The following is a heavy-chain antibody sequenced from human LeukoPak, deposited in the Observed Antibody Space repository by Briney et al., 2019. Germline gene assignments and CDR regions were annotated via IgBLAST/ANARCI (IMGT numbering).Heavy chain of an antibody. CDR1: GFTFSGYG. D-gene: IGHD2-15*01. Sequence: GRSLRLSCAASGFTFSGYGMHWVRQAPGKGLEWVAVIWYDGSNKYYADSVKGRFTISRDNSKNTLYLQMNSLRAEDTAVYYCAKGLDWYCSGGSCYNIDYWGQGTLVTVSS. CDR3: AKGLDWYCSGGSCYNIDY. CDR2: IWYDGSNK. V-gene: IGHV3-33*06. J-gene: IGHJ4*02.